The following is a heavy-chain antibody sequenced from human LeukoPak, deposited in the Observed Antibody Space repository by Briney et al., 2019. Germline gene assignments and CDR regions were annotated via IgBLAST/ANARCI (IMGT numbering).Heavy chain of an antibody. CDR2: ISSSSSYI. J-gene: IGHJ4*02. V-gene: IGHV3-21*01. Sequence: GGSLRLSCAASGFTFSSYSMNWVRQAPGKGLEWVSSISSSSSYIYYADSVKGRFTISRDNAKNSLYLQTNSLRAEDTAVYYCARGDYCSSTSCYNHPFDYWGQGTLVTVSS. CDR1: GFTFSSYS. D-gene: IGHD2-2*01. CDR3: ARGDYCSSTSCYNHPFDY.